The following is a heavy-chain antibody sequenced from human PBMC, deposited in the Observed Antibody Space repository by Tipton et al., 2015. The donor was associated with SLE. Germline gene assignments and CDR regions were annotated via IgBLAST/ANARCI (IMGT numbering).Heavy chain of an antibody. J-gene: IGHJ6*02. V-gene: IGHV4-61*09. CDR3: ARGKLTWRGAIIGADV. D-gene: IGHD2-15*01. CDR1: GGSINSGTYY. CDR2: ISDGGDT. Sequence: TLSLTCSVSGGSINSGTYYWNWIRHPAGKGLEWIGYISDGGDTNYNPSLKSRVTISVDPAKNEFSLKLTSVTAADTAVYYCARGKLTWRGAIIGADVWGQGTTVNVSS.